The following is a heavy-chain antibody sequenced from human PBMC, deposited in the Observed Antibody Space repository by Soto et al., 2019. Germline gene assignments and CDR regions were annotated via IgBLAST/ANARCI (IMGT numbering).Heavy chain of an antibody. D-gene: IGHD3-3*01. CDR1: GDSISRLGDY. CDR3: ARHEKTYYDFWSGYE. Sequence: SETLSLTCTVSGDSISRLGDYWSWIRQVPGKGLEWIGYIYYSGSTNYNPSLKSRVTISVDTSKNQFPLKLSSVTAADTAVYYCARHEKTYYDFWSGYEWGQGTLVTVSS. CDR2: IYYSGST. V-gene: IGHV4-61*08. J-gene: IGHJ4*02.